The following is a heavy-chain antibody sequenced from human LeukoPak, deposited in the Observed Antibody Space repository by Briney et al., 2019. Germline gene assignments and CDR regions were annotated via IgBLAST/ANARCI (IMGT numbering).Heavy chain of an antibody. Sequence: SVKVSCKASGGTFSSYAISWVRQAPGQGLEWMGGIIPIFGTANYAQKFQGRVTITTDKSTSTAYMELSSLRSEDTAVYYCARGPGSSSWNPYDAFDIWGQGTMVTVSS. CDR1: GGTFSSYA. CDR3: ARGPGSSSWNPYDAFDI. J-gene: IGHJ3*02. CDR2: IIPIFGTA. D-gene: IGHD6-13*01. V-gene: IGHV1-69*05.